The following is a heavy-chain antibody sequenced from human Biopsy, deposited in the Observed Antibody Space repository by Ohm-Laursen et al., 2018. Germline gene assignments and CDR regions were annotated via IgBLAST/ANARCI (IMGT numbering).Heavy chain of an antibody. Sequence: GSLRLSCTASGFTVSSNYMSWVRQAPGKGLEWVSVIYSGGGTYYADSVKGRFTISRDNSKNTLYLQMNSLRAEDTAVYYCARSGWPENDAFDIWGQGTMVTVSS. D-gene: IGHD6-19*01. CDR2: IYSGGGT. V-gene: IGHV3-53*01. CDR3: ARSGWPENDAFDI. J-gene: IGHJ3*02. CDR1: GFTVSSNY.